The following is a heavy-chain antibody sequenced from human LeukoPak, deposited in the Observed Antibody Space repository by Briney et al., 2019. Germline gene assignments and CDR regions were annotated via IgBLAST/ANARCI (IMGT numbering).Heavy chain of an antibody. CDR2: FDPEDGET. D-gene: IGHD2-2*01. V-gene: IGHV1-24*01. J-gene: IGHJ4*02. Sequence: GASVKVSCKVSGYTLTELSMHWVRQAPGKGLEWMGGFDPEDGETIYAQKFQGRVTMTEDTSTDTAYMELSSLRSDDTAVYYCARDHCSSTSCYSPEYFDYWGQGTLVTVSS. CDR1: GYTLTELS. CDR3: ARDHCSSTSCYSPEYFDY.